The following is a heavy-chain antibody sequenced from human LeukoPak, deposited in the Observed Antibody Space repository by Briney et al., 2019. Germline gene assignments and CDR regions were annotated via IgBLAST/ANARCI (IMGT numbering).Heavy chain of an antibody. Sequence: GGSLRLSCAASGFTFSGSAMHWVRQASGKGLEWVGRIRSKADNYATAYAASVKGRFTISRDDSKNTAYLQMNSLKTEDTAVYYCTGASTGGPSLQSYYHVEVWGKGTTVTVSS. J-gene: IGHJ6*03. D-gene: IGHD3-10*01. V-gene: IGHV3-73*01. CDR1: GFTFSGSA. CDR2: IRSKADNYAT. CDR3: TGASTGGPSLQSYYHVEV.